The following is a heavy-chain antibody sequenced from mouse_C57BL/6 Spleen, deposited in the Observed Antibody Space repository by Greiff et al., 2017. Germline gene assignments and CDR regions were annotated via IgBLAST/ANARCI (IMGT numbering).Heavy chain of an antibody. Sequence: VQLQQPGAELVKPGASVKMSCKASGYTFTSYWITWVKQRPGQGLEWIGDIYPGSGSTNYNKKFKSKATLTVDTSSSTAYMQLSSLTSEDSAVYYCARWENYGGYFDYWGQGTTLTVSS. J-gene: IGHJ2*01. V-gene: IGHV1-55*01. CDR1: GYTFTSYW. D-gene: IGHD1-1*01. CDR2: IYPGSGST. CDR3: ARWENYGGYFDY.